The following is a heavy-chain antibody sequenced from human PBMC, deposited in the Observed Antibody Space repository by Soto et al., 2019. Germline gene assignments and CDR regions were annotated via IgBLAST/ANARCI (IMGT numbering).Heavy chain of an antibody. J-gene: IGHJ3*02. CDR3: ARVERGTVTTLVDAFDI. Sequence: SETLSLTCAVYGGFVSSGSYYWSWIRQPPGKGLEWIGEMSHSGGTHFNPSLKSRVTISVDTSKNQFSLRMSSVTAADTALYYCARVERGTVTTLVDAFDIWGPGTMVTVSS. CDR1: GGFVSSGSYY. CDR2: MSHSGGT. V-gene: IGHV4-34*01. D-gene: IGHD1-1*01.